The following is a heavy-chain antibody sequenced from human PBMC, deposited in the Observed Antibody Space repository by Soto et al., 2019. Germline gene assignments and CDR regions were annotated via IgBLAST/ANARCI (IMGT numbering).Heavy chain of an antibody. CDR2: ISPYNGNT. V-gene: IGHV1-18*01. CDR1: GYTFRNYG. D-gene: IGHD3-3*01. CDR3: ARDLVSGSDFWRAYNGGYFDY. J-gene: IGHJ4*02. Sequence: QVQLVPSGAEVKRPGASVKVSCKASGYTFRNYGITWVRQAPGQGLEWMAWISPYNGNTNYAQDLQGRVTMTTDTSTSTAYMELRSLTSEDTAMYYCARDLVSGSDFWRAYNGGYFDYWGQGSLVTVSS.